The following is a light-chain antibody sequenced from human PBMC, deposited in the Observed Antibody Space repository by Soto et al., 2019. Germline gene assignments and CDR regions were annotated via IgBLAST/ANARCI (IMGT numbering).Light chain of an antibody. V-gene: IGLV7-46*01. CDR3: LLVYGGTVV. CDR2: DTF. Sequence: QTVVTQEPSLTVSPGGTVTLTCGSSTGPVTSTHYPYWFQQKPGQAPRTLIHDTFNKHSWTPARFSGSLLGGQAALTLSGAQVEDEADYCCLLVYGGTVVFGGGTQMTVL. J-gene: IGLJ2*01. CDR1: TGPVTSTHY.